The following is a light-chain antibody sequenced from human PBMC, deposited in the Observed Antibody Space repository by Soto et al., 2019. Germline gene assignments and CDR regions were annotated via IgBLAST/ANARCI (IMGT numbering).Light chain of an antibody. CDR3: QQYGSTPVT. CDR2: GAS. V-gene: IGKV3-20*01. Sequence: EIVLTQSPGTLSLSPGERATLSCRASQSVTSSYLAGYHQKPAQAPKLLFYGASSRATGIPDRFSGSGSGTDFTLTISRLEPEDFAVYYCQQYGSTPVTFGQGTKVEI. J-gene: IGKJ1*01. CDR1: QSVTSSY.